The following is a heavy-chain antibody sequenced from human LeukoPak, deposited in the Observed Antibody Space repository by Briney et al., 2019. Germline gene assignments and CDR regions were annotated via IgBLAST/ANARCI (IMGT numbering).Heavy chain of an antibody. CDR2: IYYSGST. Sequence: SQTLSLTCTVSGGSISSGGYYWGWIRQHPGKGLEWIGYIYYSGSTYYNPSLKSRVTISVDTSKNQFSLKLSSVTAADTAVYYCARDTCSGGSCHFWFDPWGQGTLVTVSS. CDR3: ARDTCSGGSCHFWFDP. CDR1: GGSISSGGYY. J-gene: IGHJ5*02. V-gene: IGHV4-31*03. D-gene: IGHD2-15*01.